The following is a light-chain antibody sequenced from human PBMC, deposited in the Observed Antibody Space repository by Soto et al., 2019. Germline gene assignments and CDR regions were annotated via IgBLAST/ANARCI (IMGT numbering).Light chain of an antibody. Sequence: DIPMTQSPSSLSASVGDRVTITCRASQGIRKFLAWYQQKPGKVPKLLISAASTLESGVPSRFSGSGSGTDFTLTITSLQPEDVATYYCQKYSSVITFGQGTRLEIK. CDR3: QKYSSVIT. CDR2: AAS. V-gene: IGKV1-27*01. J-gene: IGKJ5*01. CDR1: QGIRKF.